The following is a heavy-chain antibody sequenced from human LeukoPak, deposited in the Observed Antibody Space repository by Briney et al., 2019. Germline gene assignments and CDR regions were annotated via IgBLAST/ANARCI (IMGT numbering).Heavy chain of an antibody. D-gene: IGHD3-3*01. Sequence: GGSLRLSCAASGLTFSSYSMNWVRQAPGKGLEWVSSISSSSYIYYADSVKGRFTISRDNAKNSLYLQMNSLRAEDTAVYYCARAYYDFWSGYYTGVDYWGQGTLVTVSS. J-gene: IGHJ4*02. V-gene: IGHV3-21*01. CDR3: ARAYYDFWSGYYTGVDY. CDR2: ISSSSYI. CDR1: GLTFSSYS.